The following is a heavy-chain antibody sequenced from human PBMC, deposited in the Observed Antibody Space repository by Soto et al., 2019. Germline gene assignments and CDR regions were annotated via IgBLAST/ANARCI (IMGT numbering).Heavy chain of an antibody. Sequence: QVQLQQWGAGLLKPSETLSLTCAVYGGSFSGYYWSWIRQRPGKGLEWIGEINHSGSTNYNPSLKSRVTISVDTSKNQFSLKLSSVTAADTAVYYCARGRGYYGMDVWGQGTTVTVSS. CDR1: GGSFSGYY. CDR2: INHSGST. V-gene: IGHV4-34*01. D-gene: IGHD3-10*01. CDR3: ARGRGYYGMDV. J-gene: IGHJ6*02.